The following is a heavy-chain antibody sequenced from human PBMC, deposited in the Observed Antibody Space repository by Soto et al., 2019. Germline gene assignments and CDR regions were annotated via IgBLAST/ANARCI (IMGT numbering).Heavy chain of an antibody. V-gene: IGHV2-5*02. CDR1: GFSLSTSGVG. J-gene: IGHJ4*02. CDR3: AHRQRTVYVDY. CDR2: TYWDDEK. D-gene: IGHD4-17*01. Sequence: QITLKESGPTLVKPTQTLTLTCTFSGFSLSTSGVGVGWIRQPPGKALEWLALTYWDDEKRYSPSLKSRLTITQDTSKNQVVLTMTNMDPVDTATYYCAHRQRTVYVDYWGQGTLVTVSS.